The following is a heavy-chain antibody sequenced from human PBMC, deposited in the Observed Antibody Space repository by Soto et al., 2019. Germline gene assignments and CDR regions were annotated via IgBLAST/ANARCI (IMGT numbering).Heavy chain of an antibody. CDR3: ARGRKQRIAVAGPHCMCY. J-gene: IGHJ4*02. CDR2: ISSSSSTI. D-gene: IGHD6-19*01. CDR1: GFTFSSYS. Sequence: GGSLRLSCAASGFTFSSYSVNWVRQAPGKGLEWVSYISSSSSTIHYADSVKGRFTISRDNAKNSLYLQMNSMRDEDTAVYYWARGRKQRIAVAGPHCMCYWGQGTLVTVSS. V-gene: IGHV3-48*02.